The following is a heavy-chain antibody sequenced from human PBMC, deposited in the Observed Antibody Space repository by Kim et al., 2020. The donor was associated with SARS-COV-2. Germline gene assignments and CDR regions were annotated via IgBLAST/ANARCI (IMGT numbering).Heavy chain of an antibody. Sequence: SETLSLTCTVSGGSISSSSYYWGWIRQPPGKGLEWIGSIYYSGSTYYNPSLKSRVTISVDTSKNQFSLKLSSVTAADTAVYYCARRNILTAYGMDVWGQGTTVTVSS. CDR1: GGSISSSSYY. CDR3: ARRNILTAYGMDV. V-gene: IGHV4-39*01. CDR2: IYYSGST. J-gene: IGHJ6*02. D-gene: IGHD3-9*01.